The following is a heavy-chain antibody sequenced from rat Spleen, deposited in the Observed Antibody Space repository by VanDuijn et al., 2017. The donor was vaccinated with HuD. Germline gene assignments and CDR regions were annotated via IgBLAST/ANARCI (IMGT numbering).Heavy chain of an antibody. D-gene: IGHD3-1*01. V-gene: IGHV5-31*01. CDR2: ISNTGGKT. CDR1: GFSFNNTW. Sequence: EVQLVETGGGLVQPGRSLKLSCVASGFSFNNTWMSWTRQAPGKGLEWVASISNTGGKTYYPDSVKGRFTISRDDAQNTLYLDMNSLRSEDTATYYCTRAWPPYWYFDFWGPGTMVTVSA. J-gene: IGHJ1*01. CDR3: TRAWPPYWYFDF.